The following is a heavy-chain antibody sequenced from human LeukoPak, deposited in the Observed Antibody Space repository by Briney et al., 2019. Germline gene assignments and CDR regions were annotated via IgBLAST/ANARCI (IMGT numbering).Heavy chain of an antibody. V-gene: IGHV5-51*01. CDR3: ARIPRGVTDWYFDL. CDR2: IDPDDSDT. D-gene: IGHD3-10*01. Sequence: GESLKISCKGSGYSFTSYWIGWVRQMAGKGLEWMGIIDPDDSDTRYSSSFQGQVTMSADRSISTAYLQWGSLRASDTAMYYCARIPRGVTDWYFDLWGRGTLVTVSS. CDR1: GYSFTSYW. J-gene: IGHJ2*01.